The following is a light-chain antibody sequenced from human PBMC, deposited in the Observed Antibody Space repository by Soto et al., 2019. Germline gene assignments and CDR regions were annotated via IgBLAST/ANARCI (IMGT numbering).Light chain of an antibody. CDR2: GAS. Sequence: EIVLTQSPGTLSLSPVERATLSCMASQSVSSSYLAWYQQKPGQAPRLLIHGASNRATGIPDRFSGSGSGTDFTLTITRLEPEDFAVYYCQQYGGSPRTFGQGTKVDIK. V-gene: IGKV3-20*01. J-gene: IGKJ1*01. CDR3: QQYGGSPRT. CDR1: QSVSSSY.